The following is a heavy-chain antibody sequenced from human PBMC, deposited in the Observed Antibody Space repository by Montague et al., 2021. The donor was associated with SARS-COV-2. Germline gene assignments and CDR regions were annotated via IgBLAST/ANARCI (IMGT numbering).Heavy chain of an antibody. Sequence: SLRLSCPASGFTFSSSGMSWVRQAPGKGLEWVSLFHDDNNIYYADSVKGRFSISRDNSKSTLYLQMNSLRAEDTAVYYCARDGRDYLPSGSYYLGGYYWGQGALVTVSS. CDR1: GFTFSSSG. CDR3: ARDGRDYLPSGSYYLGGYY. J-gene: IGHJ4*02. CDR2: FHDDNNI. D-gene: IGHD3-10*01. V-gene: IGHV3-23*03.